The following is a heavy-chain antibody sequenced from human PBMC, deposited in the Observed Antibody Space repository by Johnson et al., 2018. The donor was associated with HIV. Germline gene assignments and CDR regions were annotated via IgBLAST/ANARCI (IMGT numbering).Heavy chain of an antibody. Sequence: QVQLVESGGGVVQPGRSLRLSCAASGFTFSSYAMHWVRQAPGKGLEWVAVISYDGSNKYYADSVKGRFTISRDNSKNTLYLQMNSLRDEDTAVYYCARGIAVSNWVDIWGQGTMVTVSS. J-gene: IGHJ3*02. CDR3: ARGIAVSNWVDI. D-gene: IGHD6-19*01. CDR1: GFTFSSYA. CDR2: ISYDGSNK. V-gene: IGHV3-30*04.